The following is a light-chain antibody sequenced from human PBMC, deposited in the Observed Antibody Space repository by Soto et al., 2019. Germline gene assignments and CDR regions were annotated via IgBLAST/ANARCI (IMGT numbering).Light chain of an antibody. CDR2: AAS. CDR3: QQSSNTPRT. Sequence: DIQMTQSPSSLSASVGDRITITCRASQSVNTYLNWYQQKPGIAPKLLIFAASNLQSGVPSRFSGSGSGTDFTLTLSSLQPEDFATYYCQQSSNTPRTFGQGTRVEIK. CDR1: QSVNTY. J-gene: IGKJ1*01. V-gene: IGKV1-39*01.